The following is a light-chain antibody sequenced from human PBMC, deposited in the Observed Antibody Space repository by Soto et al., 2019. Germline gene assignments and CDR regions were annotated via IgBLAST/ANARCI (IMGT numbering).Light chain of an antibody. Sequence: QSALTQPRSVSGSPGQSVTISCTGTNSDVGGFSYVSWYQQLPGKAPKLIIYGVTKRPSGVPDRFSGSKSGNTASLTISGLQAEDSADYYCSSYTGSSHVFXTGTNLTVL. J-gene: IGLJ1*01. CDR3: SSYTGSSHV. V-gene: IGLV2-11*01. CDR1: NSDVGGFSY. CDR2: GVT.